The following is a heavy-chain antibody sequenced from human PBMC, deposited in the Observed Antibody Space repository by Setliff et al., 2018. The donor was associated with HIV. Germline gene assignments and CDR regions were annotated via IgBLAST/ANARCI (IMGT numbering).Heavy chain of an antibody. CDR2: IIHSGST. CDR1: GYSISSGYY. V-gene: IGHV4-38-2*02. Sequence: SETLSLTCPVSGYSISSGYYWGWIRQPPGKGLEWVGEIIHSGSTNYNPSLKSRVTISVDTSKNQFSLKLSSVTAADTALYFCAREAYFFASGTYYFDSWGQGTLVTVSS. CDR3: AREAYFFASGTYYFDS. J-gene: IGHJ4*02. D-gene: IGHD3-10*01.